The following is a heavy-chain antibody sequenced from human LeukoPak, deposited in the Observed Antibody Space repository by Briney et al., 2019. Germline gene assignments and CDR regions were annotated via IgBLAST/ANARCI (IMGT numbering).Heavy chain of an antibody. CDR2: IYYSGST. J-gene: IGHJ4*02. CDR3: ARVDRSGYYIDY. CDR1: GGSISSYY. Sequence: SETLSLTCTVSGGSISSYYWSWIRQPPGKGLEWIGYIYYSGSTNYNPSLKSRVTISVDTSKNQFSLKLSSVTAADTAVYYCARVDRSGYYIDYWGQGTLVTVSS. V-gene: IGHV4-59*01. D-gene: IGHD3-22*01.